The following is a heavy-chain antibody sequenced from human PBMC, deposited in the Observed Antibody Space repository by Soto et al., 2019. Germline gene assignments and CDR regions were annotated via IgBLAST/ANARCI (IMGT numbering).Heavy chain of an antibody. D-gene: IGHD3-3*01. CDR2: ISAYNGNT. CDR3: ARDDTLYYDFWSGYSGKFDY. V-gene: IGHV1-18*01. CDR1: GYTFTSYG. J-gene: IGHJ4*02. Sequence: AASVKVSCKASGYTFTSYGISWVRQAPGQGLEWMGWISAYNGNTNYAQKLQGRVTMTTGTSTSTAYMELRSLRSDDTAVYYCARDDTLYYDFWSGYSGKFDYWGQGTLVTVSS.